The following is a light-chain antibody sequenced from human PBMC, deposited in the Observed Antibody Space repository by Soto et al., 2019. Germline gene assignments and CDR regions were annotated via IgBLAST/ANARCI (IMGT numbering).Light chain of an antibody. CDR2: DAS. V-gene: IGKV3-11*01. CDR1: QSVSSS. CDR3: QHRSSWPLT. Sequence: EIVLTQSPATLSLSPGERATLSCRASQSVSSSLAWYQQKPGQAPRLLIYDASNRATGIPARFSGSGSGTDFTLTISSLEPEDFSVYYCQHRSSWPLTFGGGTKVEIE. J-gene: IGKJ4*01.